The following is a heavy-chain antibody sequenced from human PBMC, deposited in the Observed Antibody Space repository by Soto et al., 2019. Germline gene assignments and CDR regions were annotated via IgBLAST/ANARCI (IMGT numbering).Heavy chain of an antibody. V-gene: IGHV3-30*04. CDR3: ARDSAYSTASTHFDH. CDR1: GFTFSSDA. J-gene: IGHJ4*02. Sequence: QVQLVESGGGVVQPGNSLRLSCVGSGFTFSSDALHWVRQAPGKGLEWVAVVSSDGNHAYYPDHVKGRFTISRDNSQSTVFLHMESLKPEDTATYYCARDSAYSTASTHFDHWGQGTLVTVSS. CDR2: VSSDGNHA. D-gene: IGHD2-2*01.